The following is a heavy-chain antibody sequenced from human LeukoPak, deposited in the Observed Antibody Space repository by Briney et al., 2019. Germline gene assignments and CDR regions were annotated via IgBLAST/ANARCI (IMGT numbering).Heavy chain of an antibody. D-gene: IGHD3/OR15-3a*01. CDR1: GFTFSNHI. V-gene: IGHV3-30*02. CDR3: ARDAYHSGDLDQ. Sequence: PGGSLRLSCAASGFTFSNHIMHWVRQAPGKGLEWVSFIRFDGTNRHYVDSVKGRFNISRDNPNNMLYLQMHRLKVDDTAVYYCARDAYHSGDLDQWGEGALVIVSS. J-gene: IGHJ4*02. CDR2: IRFDGTNR.